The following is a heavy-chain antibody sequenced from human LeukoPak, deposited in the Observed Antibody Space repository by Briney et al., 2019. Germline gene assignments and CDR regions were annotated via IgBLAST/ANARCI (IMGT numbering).Heavy chain of an antibody. CDR2: IYSSGDT. V-gene: IGHV4-4*07. CDR1: GGSISPGYY. Sequence: SSETLSLTCTVSGGSISPGYYWSWVRQPAGKELQWIGRIYSSGDTHYNPSFQSRVTMSVDTSKNQFSLNLNSVTAADTAVYYCARDNIPAHINDAFDIWGQGRMVTVSA. D-gene: IGHD6-13*01. CDR3: ARDNIPAHINDAFDI. J-gene: IGHJ3*02.